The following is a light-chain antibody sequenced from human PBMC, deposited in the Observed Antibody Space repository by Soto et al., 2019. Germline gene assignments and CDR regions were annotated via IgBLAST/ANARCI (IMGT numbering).Light chain of an antibody. CDR1: QSVNSK. CDR2: GAC. CDR3: QQYNNWPT. Sequence: IVMTQSPATLSVSPGEMATLSCRASQSVNSKLALYQEKPGQAPRLLLYGACTRATGVPARFSGSGSGTEFLLTVSSLQSEDCADYFCQQYNNWPTFGQGTKVEIK. V-gene: IGKV3-15*01. J-gene: IGKJ1*01.